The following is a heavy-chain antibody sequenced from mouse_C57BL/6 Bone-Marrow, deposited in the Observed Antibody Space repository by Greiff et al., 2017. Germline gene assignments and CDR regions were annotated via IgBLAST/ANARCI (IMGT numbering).Heavy chain of an antibody. V-gene: IGHV1-59*01. Sequence: QVQLQQPGAELVRPGTSVKLSCKASGYTFTSYWMHWVKQRPGQGLEWIGVIDPSVSYTNYNQKFKGKATLTVDTSSSTAYMQLSSLTSEDSAVYYCASLLGAYWGQGTLVTVSA. CDR1: GYTFTSYW. D-gene: IGHD3-1*01. J-gene: IGHJ3*01. CDR3: ASLLGAY. CDR2: IDPSVSYT.